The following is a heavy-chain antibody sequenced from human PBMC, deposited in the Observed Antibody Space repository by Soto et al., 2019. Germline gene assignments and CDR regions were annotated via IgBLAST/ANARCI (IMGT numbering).Heavy chain of an antibody. CDR1: GFSLSTSGVG. CDR3: VGSSWYVRFDY. CDR2: IYWSDDQ. V-gene: IGHV2-5*01. J-gene: IGHJ4*02. D-gene: IGHD6-13*01. Sequence: QITLKESGPTLVKPTQTLTLTCTFSGFSLSTSGVGVGWIRQPPGKALEWLALIYWSDDQRYSPSLKSRLTITNATSKSQVVLTMTNMDPVDTATYYFVGSSWYVRFDYWGQGTLVTVSS.